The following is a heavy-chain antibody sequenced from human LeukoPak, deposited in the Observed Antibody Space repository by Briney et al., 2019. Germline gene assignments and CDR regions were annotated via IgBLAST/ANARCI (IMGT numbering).Heavy chain of an antibody. CDR3: ARGRVEGPMVPSIDY. D-gene: IGHD3-10*01. Sequence: SETLSLTCTVSGASIRSSYWSWIRQPPGKGLEWIGYISYTGSTNYNPSLKSRVSLSVDTSKNQFSLELSSVTAADTAVYYCARGRVEGPMVPSIDYWGQGTLVTVSS. CDR2: ISYTGST. V-gene: IGHV4-59*01. CDR1: GASIRSSY. J-gene: IGHJ4*02.